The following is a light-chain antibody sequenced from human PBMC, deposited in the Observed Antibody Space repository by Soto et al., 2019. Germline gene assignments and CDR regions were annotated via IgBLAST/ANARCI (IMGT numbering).Light chain of an antibody. CDR3: AAWDDSLEAL. Sequence: QSVLSQPPSASGTHGQRVTISCSGSSSKIGSNTVNWYQQLPGTAPRLLIYKNNQRPSGVPDRFSGSKSGTSAPLAISGLQSEDEADYYCAAWDDSLEALFGGWTPLPVL. CDR1: SSKIGSNT. V-gene: IGLV1-44*01. CDR2: KNN. J-gene: IGLJ2*01.